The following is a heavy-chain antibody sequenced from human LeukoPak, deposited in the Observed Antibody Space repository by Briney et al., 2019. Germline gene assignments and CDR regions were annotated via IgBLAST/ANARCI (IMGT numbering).Heavy chain of an antibody. D-gene: IGHD2-2*01. CDR3: ARGIGYCSSTSCPLLVFDY. J-gene: IGHJ4*02. CDR1: SGSMSSYY. Sequence: SETLSLTCTGSSGSMSSYYWSWIRQTPGKGLKGIGYIYYSGSTNYNPSLKSRVTISVDTSKNQFSLKLSSVTAADTAVYYCARGIGYCSSTSCPLLVFDYWGQGTLVTVSS. CDR2: IYYSGST. V-gene: IGHV4-59*01.